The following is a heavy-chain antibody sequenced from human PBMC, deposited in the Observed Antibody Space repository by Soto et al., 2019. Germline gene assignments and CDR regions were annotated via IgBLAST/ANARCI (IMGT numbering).Heavy chain of an antibody. CDR1: DGSLSPNY. Sequence: SETLSLTCTVSDGSLSPNYWSWIRQPPGKGLEWIGYIYYAGTTTYNPSLQSRVSISLDTSKNEVSLKLTSVTAADTAVYFCARLGASNQAMYTWGQGTVVPVSS. CDR3: ARLGASNQAMYT. CDR2: IYYAGTT. J-gene: IGHJ5*02. V-gene: IGHV4-59*08. D-gene: IGHD1-1*01.